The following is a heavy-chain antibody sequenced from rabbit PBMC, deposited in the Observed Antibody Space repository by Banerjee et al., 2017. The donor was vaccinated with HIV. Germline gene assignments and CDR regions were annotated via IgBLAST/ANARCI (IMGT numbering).Heavy chain of an antibody. CDR2: INTSSGNT. D-gene: IGHD1-1*01. V-gene: IGHV1S45*01. CDR3: ARGAYVVTSGDSVSL. J-gene: IGHJ4*01. CDR1: GFSFSNKYV. Sequence: QQQLEESGGDLVKPEGSLTLTCTASGFSFSNKYVMCWVRQAPGKGLEWIGCINTSSGNTVYASWAKGRFTISKTSSTTVTLQMTSLTAADTATYFCARGAYVVTSGDSVSLWGPGTLVTVS.